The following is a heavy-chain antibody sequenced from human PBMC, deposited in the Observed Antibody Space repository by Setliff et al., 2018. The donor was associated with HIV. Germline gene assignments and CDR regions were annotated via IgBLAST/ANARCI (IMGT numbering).Heavy chain of an antibody. Sequence: SETLSLTCAVYGGSFSGYYWSWIRQPPGKGLEWIGEINHSGSTNYNPSLKSRVAISLDTSKNQFSLKLRSVTAADTAVYYCARDKRFGYDYGGYDYWGQGTLVTVSS. J-gene: IGHJ4*02. CDR3: ARDKRFGYDYGGYDY. CDR2: INHSGST. D-gene: IGHD5-12*01. V-gene: IGHV4-34*01. CDR1: GGSFSGYY.